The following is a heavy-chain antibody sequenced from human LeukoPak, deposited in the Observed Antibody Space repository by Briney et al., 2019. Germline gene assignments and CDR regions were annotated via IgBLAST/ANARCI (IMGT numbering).Heavy chain of an antibody. Sequence: SETLSLTCTVSGDSISNRNYYWGWIRQPPGKGLEWIGSKYYSGNTYYNPSLKSRVTISVDSSKNQFSLRLSSVTAADTAIYYCARDYNSGGYYFDYWGQGTLVTVSS. CDR3: ARDYNSGGYYFDY. D-gene: IGHD5-12*01. CDR2: KYYSGNT. J-gene: IGHJ4*02. V-gene: IGHV4-39*07. CDR1: GDSISNRNYY.